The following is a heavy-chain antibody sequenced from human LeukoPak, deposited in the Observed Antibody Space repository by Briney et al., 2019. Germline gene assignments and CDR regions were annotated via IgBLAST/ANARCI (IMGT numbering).Heavy chain of an antibody. CDR2: IYYSGST. V-gene: IGHV4-59*12. CDR3: ARGGGGYSYGQQQRYFDY. CDR1: GGSISSYY. J-gene: IGHJ4*02. Sequence: SETLSLTRTVSGGSISSYYWSWIRQPPGKGLEWIGYIYYSGSTNYNPSLKSRVTISVDTSKNQFSLKLSSVTAADTAVYYCARGGGGYSYGQQQRYFDYWGQGTLVTVSS. D-gene: IGHD5-18*01.